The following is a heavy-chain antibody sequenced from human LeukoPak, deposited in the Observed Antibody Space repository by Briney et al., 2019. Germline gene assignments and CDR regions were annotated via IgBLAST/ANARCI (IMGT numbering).Heavy chain of an antibody. V-gene: IGHV4-59*08. CDR3: ARSTWYFDY. Sequence: PSETLSLTCTVSGGSISSYYWSWIRQPPGKGLEWIGHIYYSGSTNYNPSLKSRVTISVDTSKNQFSLKLSSVTAADTAVYYCARSTWYFDYWGQGTLVTVSS. D-gene: IGHD2-2*01. CDR1: GGSISSYY. J-gene: IGHJ4*02. CDR2: IYYSGST.